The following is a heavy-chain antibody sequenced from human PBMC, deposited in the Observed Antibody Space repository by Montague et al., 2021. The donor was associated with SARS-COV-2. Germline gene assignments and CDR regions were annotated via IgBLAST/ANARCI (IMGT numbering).Heavy chain of an antibody. CDR2: VNLSGST. V-gene: IGHV4-34*01. Sequence: SETLSLTCAVYGGSFSGYYWSWIRQPPGKGLEWIAEVNLSGSTNYNPSLKSQVTISVDTSKNQFSLRLSSVTAADTAVYYCSRVRGISSWFRQPSPDWGKGTPVTVSS. CDR3: SRVRGISSWFRQPSPD. J-gene: IGHJ6*04. D-gene: IGHD6-6*01. CDR1: GGSFSGYY.